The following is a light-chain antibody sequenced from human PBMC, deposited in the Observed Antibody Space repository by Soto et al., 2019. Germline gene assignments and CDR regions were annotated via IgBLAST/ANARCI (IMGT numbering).Light chain of an antibody. J-gene: IGKJ5*01. CDR2: DAS. V-gene: IGKV3-11*01. CDR3: QQRSNWPSIT. CDR1: QSVSSY. Sequence: EIVLTQSPATLSLSPGERATLSCRASQSVSSYLAWYQQKPGQAPRLLIYDASNRATGIPARFSGSGSGTDFTLTISSLEPEDFAVYYCQQRSNWPSITFGQETRLEIK.